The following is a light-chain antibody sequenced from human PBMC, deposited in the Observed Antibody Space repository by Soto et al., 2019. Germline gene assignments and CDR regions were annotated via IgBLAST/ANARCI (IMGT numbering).Light chain of an antibody. CDR2: DVS. V-gene: IGLV2-14*01. CDR3: SSYTSSNWV. Sequence: QSVLTQPASVSGSPGQSITISCTGTSSDVGGYNYVSWYQQHPGKAPKLMIYDVSNRPSGVSNRFSGSKSGNTASLTISGLQAEDDADYYCSSYTSSNWVFGGGTKVTVL. CDR1: SSDVGGYNY. J-gene: IGLJ3*02.